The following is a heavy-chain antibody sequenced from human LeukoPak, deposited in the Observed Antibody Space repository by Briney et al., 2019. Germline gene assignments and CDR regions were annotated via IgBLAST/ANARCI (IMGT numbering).Heavy chain of an antibody. CDR1: GFTFSSYW. J-gene: IGHJ4*02. CDR2: IKQDGSEK. CDR3: AKQIYYTSRNQRETSDY. V-gene: IGHV3-7*03. D-gene: IGHD3-10*01. Sequence: GGSLRLSCAASGFTFSSYWMSWVRQAPGKGLEWVANIKQDGSEKYYVDSVKGRFTISRDNAKNSLYLQMNSLRAEDTAVYYCAKQIYYTSRNQRETSDYWGQGTLVTVSS.